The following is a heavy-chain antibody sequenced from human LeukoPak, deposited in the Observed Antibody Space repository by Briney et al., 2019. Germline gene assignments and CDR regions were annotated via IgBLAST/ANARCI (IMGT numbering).Heavy chain of an antibody. CDR2: INHSGST. Sequence: SETLSLTCAVYGGSFSGYYWSWIRQPPGKGLEWIGEINHSGSTNYNPSLKSRVTISVDTSKNQFSLKRSSLTAADPAVYYCARGRDYYGSGAHYYMDVWGNGTPVTVSS. J-gene: IGHJ6*03. CDR1: GGSFSGYY. CDR3: ARGRDYYGSGAHYYMDV. D-gene: IGHD3-10*01. V-gene: IGHV4-34*01.